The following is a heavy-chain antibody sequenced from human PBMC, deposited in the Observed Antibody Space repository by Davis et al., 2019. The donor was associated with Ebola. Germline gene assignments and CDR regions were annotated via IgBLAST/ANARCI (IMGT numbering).Heavy chain of an antibody. CDR1: TFTFSSYS. CDR2: ISGSSFYI. CDR3: ARGREATPGRYFDY. J-gene: IGHJ4*02. D-gene: IGHD5-24*01. V-gene: IGHV3-21*01. Sequence: GGSLRLSCTVSTFTFSSYSMNWVRQAPGKGLEWVSSISGSSFYIYYADSVKGRFTISRDNAKNSLYLQMNSLRAEDTAVYYCARGREATPGRYFDYWGQGAPVTVSS.